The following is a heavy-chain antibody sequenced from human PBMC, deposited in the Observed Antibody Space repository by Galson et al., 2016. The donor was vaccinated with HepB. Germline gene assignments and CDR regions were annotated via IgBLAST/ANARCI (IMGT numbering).Heavy chain of an antibody. Sequence: SVKVSCKASGGTFSSYAVSWVRQAPGQGLEWMGGIIPIFATSKYAQRLEGRITITADESMSTVYMELSSLRSEDTAVYYCAREDIVLLKGVGAAYSYGLDVWGQGTAVTVSS. CDR2: IIPIFATS. V-gene: IGHV1-69*13. D-gene: IGHD2-15*01. CDR1: GGTFSSYA. CDR3: AREDIVLLKGVGAAYSYGLDV. J-gene: IGHJ6*02.